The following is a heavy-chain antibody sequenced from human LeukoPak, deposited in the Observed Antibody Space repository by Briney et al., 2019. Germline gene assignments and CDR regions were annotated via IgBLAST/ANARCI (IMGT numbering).Heavy chain of an antibody. Sequence: ASVKVSCKASGYTFTGYYMHWVRQAPGQGLEWMGWINPNSGGTNYAQKLQGRVTMTTDTSTSTAYMELRSLRSDDTAVYYCAREFYYGSGSYLDFDYWGQGTLVTVSS. CDR1: GYTFTGYY. CDR2: INPNSGGT. J-gene: IGHJ4*02. CDR3: AREFYYGSGSYLDFDY. D-gene: IGHD3-10*01. V-gene: IGHV1-2*02.